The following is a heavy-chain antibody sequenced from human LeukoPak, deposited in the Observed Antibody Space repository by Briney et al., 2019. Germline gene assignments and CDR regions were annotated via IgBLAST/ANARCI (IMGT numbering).Heavy chain of an antibody. V-gene: IGHV4-39*01. J-gene: IGHJ4*02. Sequence: SETLSLTCTVSGGSISSSSYYWGWIRQPPGKGLEWIGSIYYSGSTYYNPSLKSRDTISVDPSKHQLSLKLSSVTPAHTAVYYCARRSITMVRGVLSAPFDYWGQGTLVTVSS. CDR3: ARRSITMVRGVLSAPFDY. D-gene: IGHD3-10*01. CDR1: GGSISSSSYY. CDR2: IYYSGST.